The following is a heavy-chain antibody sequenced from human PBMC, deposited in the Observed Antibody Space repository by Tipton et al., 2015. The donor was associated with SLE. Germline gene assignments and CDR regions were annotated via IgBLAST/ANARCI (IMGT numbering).Heavy chain of an antibody. J-gene: IGHJ4*02. D-gene: IGHD2-15*01. CDR1: GDSINNDNYY. V-gene: IGHV4-39*07. CDR3: ALRGGGSSSDY. CDR2: IYHTGST. Sequence: TLSLTCNVSGDSINNDNYYWGWIRQPPGKGLEWIASIYHTGSTYYDSSLKSRVTISVDTSKNQFSLNLNSVNAADTAVYYCALRGGGSSSDYWGQGTLVTVSS.